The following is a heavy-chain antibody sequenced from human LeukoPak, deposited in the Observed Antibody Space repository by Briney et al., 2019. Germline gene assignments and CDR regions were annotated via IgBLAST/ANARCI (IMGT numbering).Heavy chain of an antibody. CDR2: IYSGGST. D-gene: IGHD3-10*01. J-gene: IGHJ6*02. CDR1: GFTVSSNY. V-gene: IGHV3-53*01. Sequence: PGGSLRLSCAASGFTVSSNYMSWVRQAPGKGLEWVSVIYSGGSTYYADSVKGRFTISRDNSKNTLYLQMNSLRAEDTAVYYCARDRYGSGSYYYYGMDVWGQGTTVTVSS. CDR3: ARDRYGSGSYYYYGMDV.